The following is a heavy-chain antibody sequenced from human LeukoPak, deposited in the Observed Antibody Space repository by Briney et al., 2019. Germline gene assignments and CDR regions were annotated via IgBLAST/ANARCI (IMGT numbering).Heavy chain of an antibody. CDR3: ARVDYDVSTGYQNYFQY. CDR1: GFTFSSYS. Sequence: PGGSLRLSCAASGFTFSSYSMNWVRQAPGKGLEWVSSISSSSSYIYYADSVKGRFTISRDNAENSLYLQMNSLRAEDTAVYYCARVDYDVSTGYQNYFQYWGQGTLVTVSS. V-gene: IGHV3-21*01. D-gene: IGHD3-9*01. CDR2: ISSSSSYI. J-gene: IGHJ4*02.